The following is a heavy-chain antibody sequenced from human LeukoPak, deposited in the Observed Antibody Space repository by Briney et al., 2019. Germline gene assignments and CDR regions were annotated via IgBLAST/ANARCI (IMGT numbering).Heavy chain of an antibody. CDR1: VLSLRTNGAR. Sequence: SGPPLVNPPHILTLSCDCCVLSLRTNGARMGWPRQAPGNALDWLAVIYWHDDEDYRPSLKSRLTITKDTSKNQVVLTMTNMDPVDTATYYSAHRLVRSNGWQFDYWGQGTMVSVSS. J-gene: IGHJ4*02. D-gene: IGHD6-19*01. V-gene: IGHV2-5*01. CDR2: IYWHDDE. CDR3: AHRLVRSNGWQFDY.